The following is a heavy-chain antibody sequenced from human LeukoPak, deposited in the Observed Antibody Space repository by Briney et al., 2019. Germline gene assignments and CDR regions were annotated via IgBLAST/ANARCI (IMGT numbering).Heavy chain of an antibody. CDR3: ATISLYTLAP. CDR1: GYTFTGYY. CDR2: INPNSGGT. J-gene: IGHJ5*02. Sequence: ASVKVSCKASGYTFTGYYMHWVRQAPGQGLEWMGWINPNSGGTNYAQKFQGRVTMTRDTSTDTAYMELSSLRSEDTAVYYCATISLYTLAPWGQGTLVTVSS. D-gene: IGHD2-2*02. V-gene: IGHV1-2*02.